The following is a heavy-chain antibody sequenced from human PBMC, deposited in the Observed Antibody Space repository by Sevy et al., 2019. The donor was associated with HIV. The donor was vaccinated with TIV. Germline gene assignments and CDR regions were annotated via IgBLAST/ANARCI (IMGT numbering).Heavy chain of an antibody. CDR1: GFTFRTSG. Sequence: GGSLRLSCVTSGFTFRTSGMHWVRQSPGKGLEWVAVISYDEAHKNYADSVKGRFSISKDNSKNNLYLQMSSLRTEDTAVYYCAKDYSAGITMVRGAYRARGDYFDYWGQGTQVTVSS. CDR3: AKDYSAGITMVRGAYRARGDYFDY. J-gene: IGHJ4*02. V-gene: IGHV3-30*18. CDR2: ISYDEAHK. D-gene: IGHD3-10*01.